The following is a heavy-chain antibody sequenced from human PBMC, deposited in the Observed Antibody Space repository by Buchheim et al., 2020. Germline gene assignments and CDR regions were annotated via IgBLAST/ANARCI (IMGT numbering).Heavy chain of an antibody. CDR1: GFTFSTYG. J-gene: IGHJ3*02. CDR2: ISYDGSSK. Sequence: QVQLVESGGGVVQPGRSLRLSCAASGFTFSTYGVHWVRQAPGRGLEWVAVISYDGSSKYYADSVKDRFTISRDNSENTLYLQMNSLRVEDAAVYYCAKLAGPYYYDSSGYYYNAFDIWGRGT. D-gene: IGHD3-22*01. CDR3: AKLAGPYYYDSSGYYYNAFDI. V-gene: IGHV3-30*18.